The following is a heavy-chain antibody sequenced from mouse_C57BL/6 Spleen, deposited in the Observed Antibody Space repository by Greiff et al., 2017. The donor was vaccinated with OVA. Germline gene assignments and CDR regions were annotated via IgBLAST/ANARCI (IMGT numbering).Heavy chain of an antibody. CDR2: ISSGGDYI. CDR3: TRAEKNGYYDY. D-gene: IGHD2-3*01. J-gene: IGHJ2*01. V-gene: IGHV5-9-1*02. Sequence: EVKLVESGEGLVKPGGSLKLSCAASGFTFSSYAMSWVRQTPEKRLEWVAYISSGGDYIYYADTVKGRFTISRDNARNTLYLQMSSLKSEDTAMYYCTRAEKNGYYDYWGQGTTLTVSS. CDR1: GFTFSSYA.